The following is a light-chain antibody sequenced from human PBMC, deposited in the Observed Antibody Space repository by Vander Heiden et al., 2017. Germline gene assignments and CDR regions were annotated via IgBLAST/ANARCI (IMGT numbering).Light chain of an antibody. CDR2: GNS. Sequence: AQGPRGTIPCTGSSSNIGAGYDVHWYQQLPGPAPKLLIYGNSNRPSGVPDRFSGSKSGTSATLAITGLHAEDEADYYCQSYESSLGGWVFGGGTKLTVL. V-gene: IGLV1-40*01. CDR1: SSNIGAGYD. CDR3: QSYESSLGGWV. J-gene: IGLJ3*02.